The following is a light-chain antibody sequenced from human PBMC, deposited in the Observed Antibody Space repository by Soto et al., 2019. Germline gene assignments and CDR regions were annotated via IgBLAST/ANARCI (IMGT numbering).Light chain of an antibody. CDR1: SIDVGTYHL. J-gene: IGLJ2*01. CDR3: CSYAGSTTFVV. V-gene: IGLV2-23*02. CDR2: EVS. Sequence: QSALTQPASVSGSPGQSITISCTGTSIDVGTYHLVSWYRQYPGNAPKLLIYEVSKLPSGVSDRFSGSKSGNKASLTISGLQAEDEADYFCCSYAGSTTFVVFGGGTKLTVL.